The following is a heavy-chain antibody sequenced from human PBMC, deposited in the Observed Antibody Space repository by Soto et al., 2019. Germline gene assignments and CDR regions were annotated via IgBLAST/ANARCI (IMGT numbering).Heavy chain of an antibody. V-gene: IGHV4-34*01. CDR1: GGSFSGYY. J-gene: IGHJ5*02. D-gene: IGHD5-18*01. Sequence: QVQLQQWGAGLLKPSETLSLTCAVYGGSFSGYYWSWIRQPPGKGLEWIGEINHSGSTNYNPSLKSRVTISVDTSKNQFSLKLSSVTAADTAVYYCAPRGYSYGGALFDPWGQGTLVTVSS. CDR2: INHSGST. CDR3: APRGYSYGGALFDP.